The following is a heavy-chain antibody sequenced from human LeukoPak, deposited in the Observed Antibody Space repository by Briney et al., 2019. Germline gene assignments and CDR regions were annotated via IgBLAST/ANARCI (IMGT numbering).Heavy chain of an antibody. CDR3: ARDRYYYDSSGYSYYGMDV. D-gene: IGHD3-22*01. CDR1: GFTFSSYS. V-gene: IGHV3-48*02. CDR2: ISSSSSTI. Sequence: GGSLRLSCAASGFTFSSYSVNWVRQAPGKGLEWVSYISSSSSTIYYADSVKGRFTISRDNAKNSLYLQMNSLRDEDTAVYYCARDRYYYDSSGYSYYGMDVWGQGTTVTVSS. J-gene: IGHJ6*02.